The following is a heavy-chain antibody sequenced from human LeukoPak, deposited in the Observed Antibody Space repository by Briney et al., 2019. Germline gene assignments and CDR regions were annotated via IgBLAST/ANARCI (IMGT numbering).Heavy chain of an antibody. CDR3: ATDNIVGATAEFDY. J-gene: IGHJ4*02. D-gene: IGHD1-26*01. CDR2: FDPEDGET. CDR1: GYTLTELS. Sequence: GASVKVSCKVSGYTLTELSMHWVRQAPGKGLEWMGGFDPEDGETIYAQKFQGRVTMTEDTSTDTAYMELSSLRSEDTAVYYCATDNIVGATAEFDYWGQGTLVTVSP. V-gene: IGHV1-24*01.